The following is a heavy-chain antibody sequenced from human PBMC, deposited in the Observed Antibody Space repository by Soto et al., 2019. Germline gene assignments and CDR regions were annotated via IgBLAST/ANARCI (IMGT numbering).Heavy chain of an antibody. CDR3: ARGRLYSSSWSFDY. D-gene: IGHD6-13*01. CDR2: IYHSGST. V-gene: IGHV4-30-2*01. J-gene: IGHJ4*02. Sequence: QLQLQESGSGLVKPSQTLSLTCAVSGGSISSGGYSWSWIRQPPGKGLEWIGYIYHSGSTYYNPSLKSRVTIPVDRSKNQFSLKLSSVTAADTAVYYCARGRLYSSSWSFDYWGQGTLVTVSS. CDR1: GGSISSGGYS.